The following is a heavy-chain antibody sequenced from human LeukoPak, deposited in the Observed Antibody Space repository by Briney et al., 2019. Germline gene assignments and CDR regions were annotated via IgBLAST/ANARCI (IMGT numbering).Heavy chain of an antibody. J-gene: IGHJ6*03. V-gene: IGHV4-38-2*02. CDR1: GYSISSGYY. CDR2: IYHSGST. CDR3: AREAGQNYYYYYYMDV. Sequence: PSETLSLTCTVSGYSISSGYYWGWIRPPPGKGLEWIGSIYHSGSTYYNPSLKSRVTISVDTSKNQFSLKLSSVTAADTAVYYCAREAGQNYYYYYYMDVWGKGTTVTVSS. D-gene: IGHD6-13*01.